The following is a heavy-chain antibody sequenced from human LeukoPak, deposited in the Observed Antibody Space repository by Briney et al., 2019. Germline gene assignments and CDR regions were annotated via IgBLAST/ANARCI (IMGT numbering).Heavy chain of an antibody. CDR3: ARGVVPAAIVRSAERKHRPRGRDAFDI. V-gene: IGHV4-34*01. Sequence: SETLSLTCAVYGGSFSGYYWSWIRPPPGKGLEWIGEINHSGSTNYNPSLKSRVTISVDTSKNQFSLKLSSVTAADTAVYYCARGVVPAAIVRSAERKHRPRGRDAFDIWGQGTMVTVSS. CDR1: GGSFSGYY. J-gene: IGHJ3*02. CDR2: INHSGST. D-gene: IGHD2-2*01.